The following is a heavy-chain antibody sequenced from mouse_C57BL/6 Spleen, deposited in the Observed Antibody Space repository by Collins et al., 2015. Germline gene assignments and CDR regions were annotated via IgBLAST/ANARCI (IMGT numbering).Heavy chain of an antibody. V-gene: IGHV3-1*01. CDR1: GYSITSGYD. Sequence: DVQLQESGPGMVKPSQSLSLTCTVTGYSITSGYDWHWIRHFPGNKLEWMGYISYSGSTNYNPSLKSRISITHDTSKNHFFLKLNSVTTEDTATYYRARGYDYSWFAYWGQGTLVTVSA. D-gene: IGHD2-4*01. CDR2: ISYSGST. J-gene: IGHJ3*01. CDR3: ARGYDYSWFAY.